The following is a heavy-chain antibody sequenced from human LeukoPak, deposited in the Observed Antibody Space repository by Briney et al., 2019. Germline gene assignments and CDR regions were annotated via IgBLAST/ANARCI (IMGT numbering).Heavy chain of an antibody. V-gene: IGHV1-18*04. J-gene: IGHJ5*02. CDR2: ISAYNGNT. CDR3: ARVRGQMVRGVHNWFDP. CDR1: GYTFTGYY. Sequence: ASVTVSCKASGYTFTGYYMHWVRQAPGQGLEWMGWISAYNGNTNYAQKLQGRVTMTTDTSTSTAYMELRSLRSDDTAVYYCARVRGQMVRGVHNWFDPWGQGTLVTVSS. D-gene: IGHD3-10*01.